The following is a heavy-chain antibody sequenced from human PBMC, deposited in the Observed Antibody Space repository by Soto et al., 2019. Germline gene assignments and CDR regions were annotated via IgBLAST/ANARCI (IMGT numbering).Heavy chain of an antibody. CDR2: IYYSGST. CDR1: GGSISSYY. D-gene: IGHD3-10*01. Sequence: QVQLQESGPGLVKPSESLSLTCTVSGGSISSYYWSWIRQPPGKGLEWIGYIYYSGSTNYNPSLKSRVTISLDTSQNQFSLKLSSVTAADTAVYYCARVWGGAFDIWGQGTMVTVSS. CDR3: ARVWGGAFDI. J-gene: IGHJ3*02. V-gene: IGHV4-59*01.